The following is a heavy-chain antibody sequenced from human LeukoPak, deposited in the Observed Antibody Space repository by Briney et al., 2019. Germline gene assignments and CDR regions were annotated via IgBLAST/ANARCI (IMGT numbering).Heavy chain of an antibody. J-gene: IGHJ4*02. Sequence: SETLSLTCTVSGGSINNYYWSWIRQPPGKGLEWIGYIIYSGSTNYNPSLKSRVTISVDTSKNHFSLKLSSVTAADTAVYYCARGGITMVRGVIIGLPQPFDYWGQGTLVTVSS. CDR2: IIYSGST. CDR3: ARGGITMVRGVIIGLPQPFDY. CDR1: GGSINNYY. D-gene: IGHD3-10*01. V-gene: IGHV4-59*01.